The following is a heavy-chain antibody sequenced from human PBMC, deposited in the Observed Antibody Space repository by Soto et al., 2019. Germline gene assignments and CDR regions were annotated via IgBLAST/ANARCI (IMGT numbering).Heavy chain of an antibody. V-gene: IGHV5-51*01. Sequence: GESLKISCKGSGYFFAGYWIAWVRQMPGKDLEWMGIIYPDNSNTKYSRSFQGQVTISADKSSSTAYLQWSSLKASDTAIYYCARQGAAVPTVPLIWFDPWGQGTLVTVSS. J-gene: IGHJ5*02. CDR3: ARQGAAVPTVPLIWFDP. CDR1: GYFFAGYW. D-gene: IGHD6-13*01. CDR2: IYPDNSNT.